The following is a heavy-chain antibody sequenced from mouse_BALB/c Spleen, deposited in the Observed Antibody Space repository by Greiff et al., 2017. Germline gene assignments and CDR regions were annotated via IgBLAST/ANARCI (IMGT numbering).Heavy chain of an antibody. J-gene: IGHJ3*01. CDR1: GFTFSSYT. CDR3: ARSGYSAWFAY. Sequence: EVKLVESGGGLVKPGGSLKLSCAASGFTFSSYTMSWVRQTPEKRLEWVATISSGGGNTYYPDSVKGRVTISRDNAKNNLYLQMSSLRSEDTALYYCARSGYSAWFAYWGQGPLVTVSA. CDR2: ISSGGGNT. V-gene: IGHV5-9*03. D-gene: IGHD2-3*01.